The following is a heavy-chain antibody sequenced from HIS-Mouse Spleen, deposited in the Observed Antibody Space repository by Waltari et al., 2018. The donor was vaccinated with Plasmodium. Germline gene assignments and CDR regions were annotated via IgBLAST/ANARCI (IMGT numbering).Heavy chain of an antibody. CDR3: ASSWYWYFDL. CDR2: IKQDGSEK. Sequence: EVQLVESGGGLVQPGGSLRLSCAASGFTFSSYWMSWVRQAPGKGLDWLANIKQDGSEKYYVDPVNGRFTISRDNAKNSRYLQMNSLRAEDTAVYYCASSWYWYFDLWGRGTLVTVSS. CDR1: GFTFSSYW. J-gene: IGHJ2*01. V-gene: IGHV3-7*01. D-gene: IGHD6-13*01.